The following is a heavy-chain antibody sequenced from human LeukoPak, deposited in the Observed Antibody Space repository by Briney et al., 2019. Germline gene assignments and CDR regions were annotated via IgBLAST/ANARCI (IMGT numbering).Heavy chain of an antibody. CDR2: IYYSGSN. CDR3: ARGGSGTYYHY. CDR1: SGSITSYH. D-gene: IGHD1-26*01. J-gene: IGHJ4*02. Sequence: SETLSLTCTVSSGSITSYHYSWIRPPPGKGLEWIGYIYYSGSNNHNPSIKSRVTISVDTSKNQFSLKLSSVTAADTAVYYCARGGSGTYYHYWGQGTLVTVSS. V-gene: IGHV4-59*01.